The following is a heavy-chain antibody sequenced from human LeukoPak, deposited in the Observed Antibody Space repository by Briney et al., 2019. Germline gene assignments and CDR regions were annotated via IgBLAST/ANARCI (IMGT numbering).Heavy chain of an antibody. V-gene: IGHV4-34*01. CDR2: INHSGST. D-gene: IGHD3-10*01. CDR3: ASTPKLHYYGSGSYYNRPPYYFDY. Sequence: SETLSLTCTVSGGSISSYYWSWIRQPPGKGLEWIGEINHSGSTNYNPSLKSRVTISVDTSKNQFSLKLSSVTAADTAVYYCASTPKLHYYGSGSYYNRPPYYFDYWGQGTLVTVSS. CDR1: GGSISSYY. J-gene: IGHJ4*02.